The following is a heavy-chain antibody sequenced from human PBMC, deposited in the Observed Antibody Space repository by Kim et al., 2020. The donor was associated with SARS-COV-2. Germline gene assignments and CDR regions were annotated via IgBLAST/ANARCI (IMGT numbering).Heavy chain of an antibody. CDR1: GFTFNTYG. CDR2: ISYDGSNK. D-gene: IGHD5-12*01. J-gene: IGHJ4*02. Sequence: GGSLRLSCAASGFTFNTYGMHWVRQAPGKGLEWVAVISYDGSNKYYADSVKGRFTISRDNSKNTLYLQMNSLRIEDTAVYYCARSFSGFYCRYDYWHQGTLITVSA. CDR3: ARSFSGFYCRYDY. V-gene: IGHV3-30*03.